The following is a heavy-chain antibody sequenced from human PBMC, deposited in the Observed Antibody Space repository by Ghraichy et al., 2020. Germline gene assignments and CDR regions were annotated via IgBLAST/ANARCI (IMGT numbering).Heavy chain of an antibody. J-gene: IGHJ4*01. CDR1: GFTFSSYG. CDR2: ISTDGSRV. V-gene: IGHV3-30*03. D-gene: IGHD2-21*01. CDR3: VRTVALVIVVRGTFFDY. Sequence: GGSLRLSCSGSGFTFSSYGFHWVRQAPGKGPEWVAVISTDGSRVFYADAVKGRFTISRDNSENTLSLQMDSLRLEDTAVYYCVRTVALVIVVRGTFFDYWGHGAQVIVSS.